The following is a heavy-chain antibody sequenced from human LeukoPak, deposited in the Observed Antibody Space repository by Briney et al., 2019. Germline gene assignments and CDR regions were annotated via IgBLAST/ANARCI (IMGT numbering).Heavy chain of an antibody. V-gene: IGHV3-15*01. CDR1: GLTLSNAW. CDR2: IKSKSDGGIK. Sequence: GGSLRLSCAASGLTLSNAWMTWVRQAPGKGLEWVARIKSKSDGGIKDYAAPVKVTFTISRDDSENTVYLQMNSLKIEDTAVYYCATGRSGYFDSWGQGTLVFVSS. J-gene: IGHJ4*02. CDR3: ATGRSGYFDS.